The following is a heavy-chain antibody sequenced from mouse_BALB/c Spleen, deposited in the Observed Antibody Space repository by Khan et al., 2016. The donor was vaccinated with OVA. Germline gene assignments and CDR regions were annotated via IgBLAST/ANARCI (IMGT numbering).Heavy chain of an antibody. D-gene: IGHD3-2*01. CDR3: ARDKDSSGYDAMDH. CDR2: IWAGGST. V-gene: IGHV2-9*02. J-gene: IGHJ4*01. CDR1: GFSLTSYG. Sequence: QVQLKASGPGLVAPSQSLSITCSVSGFSLTSYGIHWVRQPPGKGLEWLGVIWAGGSTNYNSALMSRLRISKDNSKSQVFLKINSLQTNDTAMYYCARDKDSSGYDAMDHWGQGNSVTVST.